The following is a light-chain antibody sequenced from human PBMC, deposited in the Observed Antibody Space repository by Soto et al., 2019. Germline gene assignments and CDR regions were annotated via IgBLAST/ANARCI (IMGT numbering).Light chain of an antibody. Sequence: ILMTQSPATLSVSPGERATLSCRASQSVSNNLAWYQQKPGQAPRLLIYDASTRATGIPARFSGSGSGTESTLPISGLQSEDFAVYYCQQYNNWPPWTFGQGTKVEIK. CDR2: DAS. J-gene: IGKJ1*01. V-gene: IGKV3-15*01. CDR1: QSVSNN. CDR3: QQYNNWPPWT.